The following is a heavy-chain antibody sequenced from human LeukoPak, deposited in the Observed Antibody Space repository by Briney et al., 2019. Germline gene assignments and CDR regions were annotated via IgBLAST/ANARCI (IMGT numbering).Heavy chain of an antibody. Sequence: GGSLRLSCAVSGFTFSNYAMSWVRQAPGKGLEWVSGISGSGGSTYYADSVKGRFTISRDNSKKTLYLQMNSLRAEDTAIYYCANDLGWIQLNLGRGQGTLVTVSS. D-gene: IGHD5-18*01. CDR2: ISGSGGST. CDR1: GFTFSNYA. CDR3: ANDLGWIQLNLG. J-gene: IGHJ4*02. V-gene: IGHV3-23*01.